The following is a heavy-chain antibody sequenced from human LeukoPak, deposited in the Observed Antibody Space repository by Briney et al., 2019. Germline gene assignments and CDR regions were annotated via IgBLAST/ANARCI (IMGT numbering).Heavy chain of an antibody. CDR3: ARRDYRDSYFFDY. D-gene: IGHD2-21*01. CDR1: GYSFPIYW. Sequence: GKSLKISCKGSGYSFPIYWIGWVRQMPGKGLEWMGIIYPGDSDTRYNPAFQGQVTISADKSISTAYLQWSSLQASDTAIYYCARRDYRDSYFFDYWGHGTLVTVSS. V-gene: IGHV5-51*01. J-gene: IGHJ4*01. CDR2: IYPGDSDT.